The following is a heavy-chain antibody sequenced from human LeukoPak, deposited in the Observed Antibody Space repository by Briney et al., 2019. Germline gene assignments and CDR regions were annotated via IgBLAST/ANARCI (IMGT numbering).Heavy chain of an antibody. V-gene: IGHV3-53*04. CDR2: IYSGGST. D-gene: IGHD6-13*01. J-gene: IGHJ2*01. CDR1: GFTVSSNY. CDR3: ARASIAAAGTSGWYFDL. Sequence: GGSLRLSCAASGFTVSSNYMSWVRQAPGKGLEWVSVIYSGGSTYYADSVKGRFTISRHNSKITLYLQMNSLRAEDTAVYYCARASIAAAGTSGWYFDLWGRGTLVTVSS.